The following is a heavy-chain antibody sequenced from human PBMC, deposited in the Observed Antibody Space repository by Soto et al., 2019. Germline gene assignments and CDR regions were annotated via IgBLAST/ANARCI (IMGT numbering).Heavy chain of an antibody. J-gene: IGHJ6*02. D-gene: IGHD2-15*01. CDR3: AKISCSGTSCYYYYGLDV. CDR1: GFTFSSYA. V-gene: IGHV3-23*01. Sequence: GGSLRLSCAASGFTFSSYAMSWVRQAPGKGLEWVSFISGSGGSTNYADFVQGRFTISRDNSKNTLYLHMNSLRAEDTAVYYCAKISCSGTSCYYYYGLDVWGQGTLVTVSS. CDR2: ISGSGGST.